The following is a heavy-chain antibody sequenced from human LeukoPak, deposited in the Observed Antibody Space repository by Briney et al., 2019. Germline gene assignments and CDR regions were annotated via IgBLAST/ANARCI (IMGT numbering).Heavy chain of an antibody. CDR3: ARDPTVLYDSSWRYFQH. D-gene: IGHD6-13*01. CDR2: IWYDGSNK. CDR1: GFTFSSYA. Sequence: GGSLRLSCAASGFTFSSYAMHWVRQAPGKGLEWVALIWYDGSNKYYTDSVKGRFTISRDNSKNTLYLQMNGLRAEDTAVYYCARDPTVLYDSSWRYFQHWGQGTLVTVSS. J-gene: IGHJ1*01. V-gene: IGHV3-33*01.